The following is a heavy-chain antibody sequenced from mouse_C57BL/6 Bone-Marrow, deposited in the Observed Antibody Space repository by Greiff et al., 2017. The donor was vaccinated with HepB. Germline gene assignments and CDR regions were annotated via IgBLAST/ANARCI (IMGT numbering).Heavy chain of an antibody. CDR3: ARGGGYSSFAY. D-gene: IGHD2-3*01. J-gene: IGHJ3*01. V-gene: IGHV1-52*01. CDR1: GYTFTSYW. Sequence: QVQLQQPGAELVRPGSSVKLSCKASGYTFTSYWMHWVKQRPIQGLEWIGNIDPSDSETHYNQKFKDKATLTVDKSSSTAYMQLSSLTSEDSAVYYCARGGGYSSFAYWGQGTLVTVSA. CDR2: IDPSDSET.